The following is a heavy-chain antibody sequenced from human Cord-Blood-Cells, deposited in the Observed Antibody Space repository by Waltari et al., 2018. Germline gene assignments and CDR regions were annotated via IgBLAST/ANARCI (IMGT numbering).Heavy chain of an antibody. V-gene: IGHV2-5*01. CDR2: IYWNNDK. Sequence: QITLKESGPTLVKLTQTLTLTCTFSGLSLSTSGVGVCWIRQPPGKALEWLALIYWNNDKHYSPSMKSRLTITKDTSKNQVVLTMTNMDPVDTATYYCAHRHYYGSGSYYNGYYFDYWGQGTLVTVSS. D-gene: IGHD3-10*01. CDR3: AHRHYYGSGSYYNGYYFDY. J-gene: IGHJ4*02. CDR1: GLSLSTSGVG.